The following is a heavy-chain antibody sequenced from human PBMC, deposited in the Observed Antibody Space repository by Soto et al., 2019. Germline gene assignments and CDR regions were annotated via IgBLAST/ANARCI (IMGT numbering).Heavy chain of an antibody. CDR2: ISGSGGST. CDR3: AKDANDSSGYYYVVPDAFDI. D-gene: IGHD3-22*01. Sequence: GGSLGLSCAAFGSTFSSYGIRWVRQAPGKGMEWVSAISGSGGSTYYADSVKGRFTISRDNSKNTLYLQMNSLRAEDTAVYYCAKDANDSSGYYYVVPDAFDIWGQGTMVTVSS. CDR1: GSTFSSYG. J-gene: IGHJ3*02. V-gene: IGHV3-23*01.